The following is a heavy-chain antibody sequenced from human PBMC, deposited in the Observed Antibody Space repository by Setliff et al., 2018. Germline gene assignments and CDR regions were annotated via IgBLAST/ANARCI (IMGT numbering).Heavy chain of an antibody. CDR3: ARTLYDYDILTGPGYYFDY. V-gene: IGHV4-39*07. CDR2: IYYSGST. Sequence: PSETLSLTCTVSGGSISSSSYYWGWIRQPPGKGLAWIGSIYYSGSTYYNPSLKSRVTISVDTSKNQFSLKLSSVTAADTAVYYCARTLYDYDILTGPGYYFDYWGQGTLVTVSS. D-gene: IGHD3-9*01. J-gene: IGHJ4*02. CDR1: GGSISSSSYY.